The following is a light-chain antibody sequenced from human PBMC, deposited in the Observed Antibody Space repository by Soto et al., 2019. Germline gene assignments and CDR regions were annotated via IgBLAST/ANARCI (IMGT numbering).Light chain of an antibody. J-gene: IGKJ1*01. CDR1: QGISSY. CDR3: QQYNNYPRT. CDR2: HAS. V-gene: IGKV1-5*01. Sequence: DIQMTQSPSTLSGSVGDRVTITCRASQGISSYLAWYQQKPGTAPKLLIYHASTLESGVPARFSGSGSGTEFTLTISSLQPDDFAMYFCQQYNNYPRTFGQGTKVDIK.